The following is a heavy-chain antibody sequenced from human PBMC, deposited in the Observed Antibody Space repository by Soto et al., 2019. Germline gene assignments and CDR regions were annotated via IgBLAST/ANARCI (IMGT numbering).Heavy chain of an antibody. Sequence: AGGSLRLSCAASGFTFSDYYMSWIRQAPGKGLEWVSYISSSGSTIYYADSVKGRFTISRDNAKNSLYLQMNSLRAEDTAVYYCGGYCSSTSCYRGSVYNWFDPWGQGTLVTVSS. J-gene: IGHJ5*02. V-gene: IGHV3-11*01. D-gene: IGHD2-2*02. CDR2: ISSSGSTI. CDR1: GFTFSDYY. CDR3: GGYCSSTSCYRGSVYNWFDP.